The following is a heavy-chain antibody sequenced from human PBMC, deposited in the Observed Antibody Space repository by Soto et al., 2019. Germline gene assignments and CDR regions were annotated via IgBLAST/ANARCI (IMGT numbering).Heavy chain of an antibody. V-gene: IGHV3-7*01. D-gene: IGHD6-19*01. CDR2: IKEDGSEK. CDR3: AVPRGSGWFSGGF. J-gene: IGHJ1*01. CDR1: GFTISTSF. Sequence: EVQLVESGGGLVQPGGSLRLSCGVSGFTISTSFMTWVRQAPGKGLEWVANIKEDGSEKYYVDSVEGRFTISRDNAKNSVYLQMNSLRAEDTAVYYCAVPRGSGWFSGGFWGQGNVVTVSP.